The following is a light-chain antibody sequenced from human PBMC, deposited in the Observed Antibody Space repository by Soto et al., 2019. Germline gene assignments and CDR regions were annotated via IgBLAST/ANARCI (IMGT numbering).Light chain of an antibody. CDR1: SSNIGSNY. Sequence: QSVLTQPPSASGTPGQRVTISCSGSSSNIGSNYVYWYQQLPGSAPKLLIYRNDHRPSAVADRFSGCKSGTSAALAISGLRSEDEADYYCAAWDDSLSAEVFGGGTKLTVL. V-gene: IGLV1-47*01. J-gene: IGLJ3*02. CDR3: AAWDDSLSAEV. CDR2: RND.